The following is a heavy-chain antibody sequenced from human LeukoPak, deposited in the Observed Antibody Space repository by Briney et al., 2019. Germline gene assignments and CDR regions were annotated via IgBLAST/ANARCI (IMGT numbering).Heavy chain of an antibody. CDR1: GFTFTTYT. Sequence: GGSLRLSCAASGFTFTTYTIHWVRQAPGKGLEYVSAVVGNGGTTYYANSVKGRFTISRDNSKNTVYLQMGSLRAEDTAVYYCARERAFYYFDYWGQGVLVTVSS. V-gene: IGHV3-64*01. J-gene: IGHJ4*02. CDR3: ARERAFYYFDY. CDR2: VVGNGGTT.